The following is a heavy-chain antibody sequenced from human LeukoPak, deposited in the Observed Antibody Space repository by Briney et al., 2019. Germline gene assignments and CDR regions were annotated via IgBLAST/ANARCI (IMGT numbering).Heavy chain of an antibody. J-gene: IGHJ4*02. CDR2: IGATGGGST. CDR3: AKGVASSGTGYYFDY. Sequence: PGGSLRLSCAVSGSTFTSYAMSWVRQAPGKGLEWVSAIGATGGGSTFYADSVKGRFTISRDNSKNALYLQMSSLRAEDTAFYYCAKGVASSGTGYYFDYWGQGTLVTVSS. D-gene: IGHD6-13*01. CDR1: GSTFTSYA. V-gene: IGHV3-23*01.